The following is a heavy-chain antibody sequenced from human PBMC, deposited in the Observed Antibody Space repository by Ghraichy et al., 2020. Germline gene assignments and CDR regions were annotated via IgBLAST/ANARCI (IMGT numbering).Heavy chain of an antibody. CDR1: GFTFSSYS. V-gene: IGHV3-21*01. Sequence: CVASGFTFSSYSMNWVRQAPGKGLEWVSSISTSSTYIYYADSVKGRFTISRDNAKNSLYLQMNSLRAEDTAVYYCASGGSYDYWGQGTLVTVSS. J-gene: IGHJ4*02. CDR2: ISTSSTYI. CDR3: ASGGSYDY. D-gene: IGHD1-26*01.